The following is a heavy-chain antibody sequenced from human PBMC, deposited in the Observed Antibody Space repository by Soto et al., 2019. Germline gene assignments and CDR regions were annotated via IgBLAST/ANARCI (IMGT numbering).Heavy chain of an antibody. CDR3: ARAYCSRTTCPPYYYYYGLNV. V-gene: IGHV3-30-3*01. CDR1: GFILGDYA. J-gene: IGHJ6*02. D-gene: IGHD2-2*01. Sequence: EGSLRLSCAGSGFILGDYALHWVRLAPVNGLERLAVISFDGIQKYYADSVQGRFTISRDNSQNTLYLQMNSLVAGDTAVYYCARAYCSRTTCPPYYYYYGLNVWGQGTAVTVS. CDR2: ISFDGIQK.